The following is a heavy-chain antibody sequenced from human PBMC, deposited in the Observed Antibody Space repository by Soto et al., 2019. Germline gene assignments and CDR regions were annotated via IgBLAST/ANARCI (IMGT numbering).Heavy chain of an antibody. J-gene: IGHJ4*02. D-gene: IGHD2-15*01. V-gene: IGHV1-69*13. CDR3: ARDSYCSGGSCYSSLPYFDY. CDR2: IIPIFGTA. CDR1: GYTFASYA. Sequence: SVKVSCKASGYTFASYAISWMRQAPGQGLEWMGGIIPIFGTANYAQKFQGRVTITADESTSTAYMELSSLRSEDTAVYYCARDSYCSGGSCYSSLPYFDYWGQGTLVTVSS.